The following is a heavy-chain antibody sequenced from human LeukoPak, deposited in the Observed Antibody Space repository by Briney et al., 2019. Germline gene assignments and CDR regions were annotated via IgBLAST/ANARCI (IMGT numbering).Heavy chain of an antibody. CDR2: LSYDGSNK. Sequence: GRSLRLSCAASGFTFSSYAMHWVRQAPGKGLEWVAVLSYDGSNKYYADSVKGRFTISRDNSKNTLYLQMNSLRAEDTAVYYCTRPSGSYYGYFDYWGQGTLVTVSS. V-gene: IGHV3-30-3*01. CDR3: TRPSGSYYGYFDY. D-gene: IGHD1-26*01. CDR1: GFTFSSYA. J-gene: IGHJ4*02.